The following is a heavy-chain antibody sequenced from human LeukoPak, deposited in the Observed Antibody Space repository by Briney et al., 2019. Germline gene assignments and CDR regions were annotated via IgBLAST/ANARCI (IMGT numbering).Heavy chain of an antibody. D-gene: IGHD6-19*01. CDR1: GGSISSGGYY. CDR2: IYYSGST. V-gene: IGHV4-31*03. CDR3: ARSIAVAAEFDY. J-gene: IGHJ4*02. Sequence: PSETLSLTCTVSGGSISSGGYYWSWIRQHPGKGLEWIGYIYYSGSTYYNPSLKSRVTISVDTSKNQFSLKLSSVTAADTAVYYCARSIAVAAEFDYWGQGTLVTVSS.